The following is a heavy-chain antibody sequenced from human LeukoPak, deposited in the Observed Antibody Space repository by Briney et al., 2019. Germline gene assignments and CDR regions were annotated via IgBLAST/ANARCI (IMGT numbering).Heavy chain of an antibody. CDR1: GYSFTSFW. D-gene: IGHD4-23*01. V-gene: IGHV5-51*01. Sequence: GESLKISCRGFGYSFTSFWIGWVRQMPGKGLGGMGIIYPGDSDTRYSPSFQGQVTISADTATSTAYLQWSSLKASDTAMYYCARRYGGNSAPFDYWGQGTLVTVSS. J-gene: IGHJ4*02. CDR3: ARRYGGNSAPFDY. CDR2: IYPGDSDT.